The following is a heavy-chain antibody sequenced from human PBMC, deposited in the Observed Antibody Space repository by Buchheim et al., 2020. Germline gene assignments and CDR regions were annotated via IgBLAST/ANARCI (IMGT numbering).Heavy chain of an antibody. CDR2: VAYVGSTT. CDR1: GFTFSNFA. J-gene: IGHJ4*02. Sequence: QVQLVESGGGVVQPGGSLRLSCAASGFTFSNFALHWVRQAPGKGLEWVALVAYVGSTTSYGDSVKGRFALSRDNSKNIVHLQMNSLKAEDTALYYCTRGIAVADDRVGLDYGGQGT. D-gene: IGHD6-19*01. V-gene: IGHV3-30*03. CDR3: TRGIAVADDRVGLDY.